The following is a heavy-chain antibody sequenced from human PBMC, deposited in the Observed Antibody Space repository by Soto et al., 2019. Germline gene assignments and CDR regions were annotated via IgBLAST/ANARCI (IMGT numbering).Heavy chain of an antibody. J-gene: IGHJ3*02. V-gene: IGHV3-11*01. CDR1: GFTFSDSY. Sequence: QVQLVESGGGLVQPGGSLRLSRAASGFTFSDSYMSWIRQAPGKGLEWVSYISGSGSTTYYADSVKGRFTISRDNAKNSLYLQMNSLRAEDTAVYYCARGPDRGRIAIGRTFDIWGQGTMVTVSS. D-gene: IGHD6-13*01. CDR2: ISGSGSTT. CDR3: ARGPDRGRIAIGRTFDI.